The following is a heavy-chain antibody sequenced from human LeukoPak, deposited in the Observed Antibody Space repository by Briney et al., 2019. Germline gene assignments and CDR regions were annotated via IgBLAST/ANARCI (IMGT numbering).Heavy chain of an antibody. CDR3: AEDRHKLRFLETPLGRFDY. CDR1: GFSFSTYG. J-gene: IGHJ4*02. D-gene: IGHD3-3*01. CDR2: IRYDGSNK. Sequence: QSGGSLRLSCAASGFSFSTYGMHWVRQAPGKGLEWVAFIRYDGSNKYYTDSVKGRFTISRDNSKNTLYLQMNSLRAEDTAVYYCAEDRHKLRFLETPLGRFDYWGQGTLVTVSS. V-gene: IGHV3-30*02.